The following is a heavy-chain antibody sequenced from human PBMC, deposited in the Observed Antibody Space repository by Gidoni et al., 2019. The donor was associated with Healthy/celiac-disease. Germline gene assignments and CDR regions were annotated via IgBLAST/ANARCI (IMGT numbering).Heavy chain of an antibody. CDR3: ARDLPYFDY. CDR1: GHSISSGYY. CDR2: IYHSGGT. Sequence: QVQLQESGPGLVKPPETLSRTAGVSGHSISSGYYWGWLRRPPGKGLVWIGSIYHSGGTYYNPSLKSRVTISVDTSKNQFSLKLSSVTAADTAVYYCARDLPYFDYWGQGTLVTVSS. J-gene: IGHJ4*02. V-gene: IGHV4-38-2*02.